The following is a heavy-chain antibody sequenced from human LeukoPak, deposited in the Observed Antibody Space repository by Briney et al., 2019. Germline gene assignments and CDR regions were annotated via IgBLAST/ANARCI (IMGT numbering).Heavy chain of an antibody. CDR1: GYNFFTYG. CDR2: ISSSTGNT. V-gene: IGHV1-18*01. J-gene: IGHJ4*02. Sequence: ASVKVSCKASGYNFFTYGISWVRQAPGQGLEWMGWISSSTGNTKYAQKLQDRVTMTTDTSTSTAYLYLRNLRSDDTAVYYCVRLPLGYCSSTSCLDWGQGTLVTVSS. CDR3: VRLPLGYCSSTSCLD. D-gene: IGHD2-2*01.